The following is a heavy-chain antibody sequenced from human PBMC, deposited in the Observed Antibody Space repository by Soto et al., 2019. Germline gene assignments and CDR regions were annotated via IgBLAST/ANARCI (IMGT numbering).Heavy chain of an antibody. Sequence: GGSLRLSCAASGFTFRSYAMSWVRQAPGKGLEWVSGVSGLSGSGGRTHYADSVKGRFTISRDNSKNTLYLQMNSLRAEDTAVYYCAKDRLGGRVVVGASTMIDFPNPLQPLPWG. CDR2: LSGSGGRT. D-gene: IGHD3-16*01. CDR3: AKDRLGGRVVVGASTMIDFPNPLQPLP. CDR1: GFTFRSYA. V-gene: IGHV3-23*01. J-gene: IGHJ5*02.